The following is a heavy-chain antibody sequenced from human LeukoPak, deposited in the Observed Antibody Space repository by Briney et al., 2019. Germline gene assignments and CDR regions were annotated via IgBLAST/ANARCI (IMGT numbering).Heavy chain of an antibody. CDR2: TYYRSKWYN. CDR1: GDSVSSNSAA. Sequence: SQTLSLTCAISGDSVSSNSAAWNWIRQSPSRGLEWLGRTYYRSKWYNDYAVSVKSRITINPDTSKNQFSLQLNSVTPEDTAVYYCARDRAYSSSWYPGVAFDIWGQGTMVTVSS. V-gene: IGHV6-1*01. CDR3: ARDRAYSSSWYPGVAFDI. D-gene: IGHD6-13*01. J-gene: IGHJ3*02.